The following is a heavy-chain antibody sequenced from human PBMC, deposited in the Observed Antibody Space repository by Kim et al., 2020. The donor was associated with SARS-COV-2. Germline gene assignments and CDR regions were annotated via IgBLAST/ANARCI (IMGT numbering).Heavy chain of an antibody. CDR2: ISYDGSNK. Sequence: GGSLRLSCAASGFTFSSYAMHWVRQAPGKGLEWVAVISYDGSNKYYADSVKGRFTISRDNSKNTLYLQMNSLRAEDTAVYYCARVLGLSDYVWGSFYSAGYDAFDIWGQGTMVTVSS. CDR3: ARVLGLSDYVWGSFYSAGYDAFDI. CDR1: GFTFSSYA. V-gene: IGHV3-30*04. J-gene: IGHJ3*02. D-gene: IGHD3-16*01.